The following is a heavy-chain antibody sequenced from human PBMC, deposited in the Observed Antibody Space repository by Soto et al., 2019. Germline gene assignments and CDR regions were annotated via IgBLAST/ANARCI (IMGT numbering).Heavy chain of an antibody. J-gene: IGHJ5*02. CDR3: AREHSRRNWFDP. D-gene: IGHD6-13*01. CDR1: GGSISSYY. V-gene: IGHV4-59*01. Sequence: SLTCTVSGGSISSYYWSWIRQPPGKGLEWIGYIYYSGSTNYNPSLKSRVTISVDTSKNQFSLKLSSVTAADTAVYYCAREHSRRNWFDPWGQGTLVTVSS. CDR2: IYYSGST.